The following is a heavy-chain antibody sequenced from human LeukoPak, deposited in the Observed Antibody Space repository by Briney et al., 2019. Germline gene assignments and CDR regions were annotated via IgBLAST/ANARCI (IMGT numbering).Heavy chain of an antibody. CDR2: ISSTYTNI. Sequence: KPGGSLRLSCEASGFTFKNYNMNWVRQAPGKGLEWVASISSTYTNIYYADSVKGRFTISRDNDKESLYLQMNSLRAEDTAVYYCAREHAIATDYWGQGTLVTVSS. D-gene: IGHD2-2*01. J-gene: IGHJ4*02. CDR1: GFTFKNYN. V-gene: IGHV3-21*04. CDR3: AREHAIATDY.